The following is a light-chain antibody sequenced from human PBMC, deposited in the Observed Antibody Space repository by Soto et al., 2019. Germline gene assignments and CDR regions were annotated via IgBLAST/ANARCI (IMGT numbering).Light chain of an antibody. CDR2: GAS. J-gene: IGKJ1*01. Sequence: EIVLTQSPGTLSMSPGDRVTLSCRASQSISSNYLAWYQQKPGQAPRLLIYGASSRATGIPDRFSGSGSGTDFTLTISRLEAEDFAVYYCQQYGSSPRTFGQGTKVEFK. CDR1: QSISSNY. CDR3: QQYGSSPRT. V-gene: IGKV3-20*01.